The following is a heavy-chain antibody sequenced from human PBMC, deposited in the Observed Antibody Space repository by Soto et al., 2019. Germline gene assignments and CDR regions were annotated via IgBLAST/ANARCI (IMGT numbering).Heavy chain of an antibody. CDR2: IYYSGST. V-gene: IGHV4-30-4*01. CDR1: GGSISSGDYY. D-gene: IGHD3-22*01. J-gene: IGHJ6*02. Sequence: QVQLQESGPGLVKPSQTLSLTCTVSGGSISSGDYYWSWIRQPPGKGLEWIGYIYYSGSTYYNPSLKSRVTISVDTSKNQFSLKLSSLTAADTAVYYCARGRFNYDSSPRGMDVWGQGTTVTVSS. CDR3: ARGRFNYDSSPRGMDV.